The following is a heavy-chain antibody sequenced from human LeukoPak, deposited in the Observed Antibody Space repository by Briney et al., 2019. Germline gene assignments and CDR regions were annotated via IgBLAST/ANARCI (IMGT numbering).Heavy chain of an antibody. D-gene: IGHD3-16*02. CDR2: ISGSSSYI. V-gene: IGHV3-21*06. CDR3: ARVLGASEDYLWGSFRF. CDR1: GFTFRTYS. J-gene: IGHJ4*02. Sequence: PGGSLRVSCAASGFTFRTYSMNWVRQAPGKGLEWVSSISGSSSYIHYADSVKGRFTISRDNAKNSVYLQMNSLRAEDTALYYCARVLGASEDYLWGSFRFWGQGTLVTVSS.